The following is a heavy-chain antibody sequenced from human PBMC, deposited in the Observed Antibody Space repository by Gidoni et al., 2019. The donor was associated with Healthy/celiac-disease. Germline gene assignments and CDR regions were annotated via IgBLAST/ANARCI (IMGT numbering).Heavy chain of an antibody. Sequence: QVQLVQSGAEVKTPGASVKVSCKASGYTFTSYDINGVRQATGQGLEWMGWMNPNSGNTGYAQKFQGRVTMTRNTSISTAYMELSSLRSEDTAVYYCARVNWSERGFDYWGQGTLVTVSS. CDR2: MNPNSGNT. J-gene: IGHJ4*02. V-gene: IGHV1-8*01. CDR3: ARVNWSERGFDY. D-gene: IGHD1-1*01. CDR1: GYTFTSYD.